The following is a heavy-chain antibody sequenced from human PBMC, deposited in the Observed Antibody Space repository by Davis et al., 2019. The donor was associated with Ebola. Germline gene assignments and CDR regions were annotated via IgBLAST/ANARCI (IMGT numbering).Heavy chain of an antibody. J-gene: IGHJ2*01. CDR3: ARLTTVTADHWY. D-gene: IGHD4-17*01. Sequence: ESLKISCAASGFTFSSYAMSWIRQPPGKGLEWIGNIQYSGSTNYNPSLKSRVTTSVDTSKNQFSLKVNSVTAADTAVYYCARLTTVTADHWY. V-gene: IGHV4-59*01. CDR1: GFTFSSYA. CDR2: IQYSGST.